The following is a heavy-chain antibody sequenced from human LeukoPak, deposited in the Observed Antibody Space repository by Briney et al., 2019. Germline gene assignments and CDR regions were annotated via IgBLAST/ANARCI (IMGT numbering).Heavy chain of an antibody. Sequence: AGGSLRLSCAASGFTFSSYEMNWVRQAPGKGLEWVSYISSSGSTIYYADSVKGRFTISRDNAKNSLYLQMNSLRAEDTAVYYCARALRIYYYFDYWGQGTLVTVSS. D-gene: IGHD1-26*01. J-gene: IGHJ4*02. V-gene: IGHV3-48*03. CDR2: ISSSGSTI. CDR3: ARALRIYYYFDY. CDR1: GFTFSSYE.